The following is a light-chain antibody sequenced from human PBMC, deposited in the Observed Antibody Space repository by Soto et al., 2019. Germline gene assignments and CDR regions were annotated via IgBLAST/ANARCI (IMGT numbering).Light chain of an antibody. V-gene: IGKV1-27*01. CDR3: QKYNSAPHT. J-gene: IGKJ5*01. CDR1: QGISND. Sequence: IQMTQSPSSLSASVGDRVTITCRASQGISNDLAWYQQKPGKVPKLLIYAASTLQPGVPSRFSGSGSGTDFTLTISSLQPEDVATYYCQKYNSAPHTFGQGTRLEIK. CDR2: AAS.